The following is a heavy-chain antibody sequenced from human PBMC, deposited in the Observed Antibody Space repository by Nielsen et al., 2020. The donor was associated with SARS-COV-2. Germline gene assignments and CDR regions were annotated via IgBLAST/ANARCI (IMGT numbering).Heavy chain of an antibody. CDR3: ARVDTAMVIIDY. Sequence: ASVKVSCKASGYTFTSYYMHWVRQAPGQGLEWMGRINPNSGGTNYAQKFQGRVTMTRDTSISTAYMELSRLRSDDTAVYYCARVDTAMVIIDYWGQGTLVTVSS. J-gene: IGHJ4*02. CDR1: GYTFTSYY. D-gene: IGHD5-18*01. V-gene: IGHV1-2*06. CDR2: INPNSGGT.